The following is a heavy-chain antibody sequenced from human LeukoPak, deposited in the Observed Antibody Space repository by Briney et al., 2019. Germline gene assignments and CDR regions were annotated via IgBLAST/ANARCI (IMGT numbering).Heavy chain of an antibody. V-gene: IGHV3-53*01. J-gene: IGHJ4*02. CDR2: IYSGGST. CDR3: ARGYSYGYVDY. CDR1: GFTFSSYA. Sequence: GGSLRLSCAASGFTFSSYAMSWVRQAPGKGLEWVSVIYSGGSTYSADPVKGRFTISRDNSKNTLYLQMNSLRAEDTAVYYCARGYSYGYVDYWGQGTLVTASS. D-gene: IGHD5-18*01.